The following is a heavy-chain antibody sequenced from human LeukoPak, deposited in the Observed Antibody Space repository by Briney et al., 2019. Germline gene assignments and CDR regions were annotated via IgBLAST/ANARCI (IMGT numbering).Heavy chain of an antibody. V-gene: IGHV4-30-4*01. D-gene: IGHD5-12*01. CDR2: IYYSGSP. Sequence: SETLSLTCTVSGGSIRSGDYYWSWIRQPPGKGLEWIGYIYYSGSPHYNPSLKSRVTISVDTSKNQCSLKLSSVTAADTAVYFCAREDIVVTIIDSWGQGNLVTVSS. CDR1: GGSIRSGDYY. CDR3: AREDIVVTIIDS. J-gene: IGHJ4*02.